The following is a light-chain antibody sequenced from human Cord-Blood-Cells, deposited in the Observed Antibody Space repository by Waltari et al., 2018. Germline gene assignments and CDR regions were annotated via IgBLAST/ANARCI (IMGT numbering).Light chain of an antibody. CDR1: QSVSSN. Sequence: ELVMTQSPATLSVSPGERATLSCRASQSVSSNLAWYQQKPGQAPRLLSYGATTRANGIPARFSGSGSGTEFTLTISSLQSEDFAVYYCQQYNNWTRTFGQGTKVEIK. CDR2: GAT. V-gene: IGKV3-15*01. CDR3: QQYNNWTRT. J-gene: IGKJ1*01.